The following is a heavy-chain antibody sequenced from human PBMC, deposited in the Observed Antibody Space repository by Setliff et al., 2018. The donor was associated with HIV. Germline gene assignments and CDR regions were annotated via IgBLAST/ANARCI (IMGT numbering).Heavy chain of an antibody. J-gene: IGHJ4*02. V-gene: IGHV3-23*01. Sequence: QPGGSLRLSCAASGFSFSSYAMSWVRQAPGKGLEWVSGISGSGVTSHYIDSVKGRFTISRDKSKNMLYLQLNTLKAEDTAVYYCSKASNSMRWRQAYFDYWGRGTVVTAPQ. CDR2: ISGSGVTS. CDR1: GFSFSSYA. D-gene: IGHD3-22*01. CDR3: SKASNSMRWRQAYFDY.